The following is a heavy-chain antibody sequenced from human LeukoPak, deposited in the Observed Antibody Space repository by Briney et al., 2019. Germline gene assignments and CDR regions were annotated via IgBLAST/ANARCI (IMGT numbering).Heavy chain of an antibody. CDR1: GRSFSGYY. Sequence: SETLSLTCAVYGRSFSGYYWSWIRQPPGKGLEWIGEINHSGSTNYNPSLKSRVTISVDTSKNQSSLKLSSVTAADTAVYYCARDHSSSWYVNYYYGMDVWGQGTTVTVSS. J-gene: IGHJ6*02. D-gene: IGHD6-13*01. CDR3: ARDHSSSWYVNYYYGMDV. CDR2: INHSGST. V-gene: IGHV4-34*01.